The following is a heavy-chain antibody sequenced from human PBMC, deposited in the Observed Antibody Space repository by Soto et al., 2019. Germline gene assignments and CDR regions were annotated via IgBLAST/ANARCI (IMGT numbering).Heavy chain of an antibody. D-gene: IGHD2-2*01. V-gene: IGHV3-23*01. CDR1: GFTFSSHA. CDR2: LSDSGDSI. CDR3: AMVSCCWYAGFFGL. Sequence: EVQLLESGGGLVQPGRSLRLSCTASGFTFSSHAMTWVRQAPGKGLEWVSGLSDSGDSIYYADSVKGRLTIYRDNSMNTVYLQMNTLRVEDTTVYYCAMVSCCWYAGFFGLWGQRTLVTVSS. J-gene: IGHJ4*02.